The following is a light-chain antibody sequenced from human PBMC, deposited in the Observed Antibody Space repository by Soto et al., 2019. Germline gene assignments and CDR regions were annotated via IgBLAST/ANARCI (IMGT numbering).Light chain of an antibody. Sequence: DIPMTQSPPSLSASVGDRVTITCRPSQSISSYLNWYQQKPGKAPDLLIHGASSLQSGVPSRFSGIGSGTDFTLTISSLQSDDFATYLFQKSYRTPLWTFGPGTRVEIK. J-gene: IGKJ1*01. V-gene: IGKV1-39*01. CDR1: QSISSY. CDR2: GAS. CDR3: QKSYRTPLWT.